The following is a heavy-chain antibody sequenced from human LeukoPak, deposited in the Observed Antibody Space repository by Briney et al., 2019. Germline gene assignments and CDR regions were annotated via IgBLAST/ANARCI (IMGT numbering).Heavy chain of an antibody. D-gene: IGHD2-15*01. V-gene: IGHV3-21*01. CDR1: GFTFSSYS. CDR3: ARDWYCSGGSCYSFDY. Sequence: PGGSLRLSCAASGFTFSSYSMNWVRQAPGKGLEWVSSISSSSSYIYYADSVKGRFTISRDNAKNSLYLQMNSLRAEDTAMYYCARDWYCSGGSCYSFDYWGQGTLVTVSS. CDR2: ISSSSSYI. J-gene: IGHJ4*02.